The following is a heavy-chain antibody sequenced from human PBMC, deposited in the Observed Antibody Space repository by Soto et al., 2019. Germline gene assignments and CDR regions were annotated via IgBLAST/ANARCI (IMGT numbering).Heavy chain of an antibody. Sequence: QITLKESGPTLVKPTQTLTLTCTFSGFSLTSPAVGVNWIRQPPGKALEWLAFIYWDDDKQYSPSLKSRLTITKNTSKNQMVLTMTNMDPVDTATYYCAHGSGWLSDYWGQGTLVTVSS. CDR1: GFSLTSPAVG. J-gene: IGHJ4*02. CDR3: AHGSGWLSDY. V-gene: IGHV2-5*02. CDR2: IYWDDDK. D-gene: IGHD6-19*01.